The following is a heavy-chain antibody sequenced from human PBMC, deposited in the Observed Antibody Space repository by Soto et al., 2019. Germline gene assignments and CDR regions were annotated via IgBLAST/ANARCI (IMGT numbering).Heavy chain of an antibody. CDR3: ARATRMVRGVIVYWFDP. CDR1: GYTFTSYD. V-gene: IGHV1-8*01. CDR2: MNPNSGNT. D-gene: IGHD3-10*01. Sequence: ASLKVSCKASGYTFTSYDINWVRQATGQGLEWMGWMNPNSGNTGYAQKFQGRVTMTRNTSISTAYMELSSLRSEDTAVYYCARATRMVRGVIVYWFDPWGQGTLVTVSS. J-gene: IGHJ5*02.